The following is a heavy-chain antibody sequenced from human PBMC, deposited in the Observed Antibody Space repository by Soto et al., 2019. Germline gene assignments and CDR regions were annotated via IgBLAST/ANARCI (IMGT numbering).Heavy chain of an antibody. CDR3: VKIDSNYYYGMDV. D-gene: IGHD4-4*01. V-gene: IGHV3-64D*06. CDR1: GFTFSSYA. CDR2: ISSNGGST. J-gene: IGHJ6*02. Sequence: GGSLILSCSASGFTFSSYAMHWVRQAPGKGLEYVSAISSNGGSTYYADSVKGRFTISRDNSKNTLYLQMSSLRAEDTAVYYCVKIDSNYYYGMDVWGQGTTVTVSS.